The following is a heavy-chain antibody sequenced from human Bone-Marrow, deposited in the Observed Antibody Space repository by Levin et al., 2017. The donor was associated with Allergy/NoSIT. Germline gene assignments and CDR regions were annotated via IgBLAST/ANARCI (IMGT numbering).Heavy chain of an antibody. Sequence: PGGSLRLSCATSGFSFSTYWMTWVRQAPGKGLEWVANIKQDGSEKYYVASVKGRFTISRDNAKNSLDLQMNSLRAEDTAVYFWASRSRYYYYIEDWGRGTTVTVSS. CDR2: IKQDGSEK. CDR3: ASRSRYYYYIED. V-gene: IGHV3-7*02. CDR1: GFSFSTYW. J-gene: IGHJ6*03.